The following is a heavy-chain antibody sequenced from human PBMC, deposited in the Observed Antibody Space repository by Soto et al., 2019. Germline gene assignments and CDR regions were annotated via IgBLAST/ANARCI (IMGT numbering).Heavy chain of an antibody. V-gene: IGHV4-34*01. J-gene: IGHJ4*02. D-gene: IGHD3-10*01. CDR1: GGSLSGYY. Sequence: PSETLSLTCAVYGGSLSGYYWSWIRQPPGKGLEWIGEINHSGSTNYNPSLKSRVTISVDTSKNQFSLKLSSVTAADTAVYYCARGSSVRGVIITLDYWGQGTLVTVSS. CDR2: INHSGST. CDR3: ARGSSVRGVIITLDY.